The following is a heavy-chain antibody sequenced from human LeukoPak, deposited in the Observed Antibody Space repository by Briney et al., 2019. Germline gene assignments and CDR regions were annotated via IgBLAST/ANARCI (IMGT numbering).Heavy chain of an antibody. Sequence: PGGSLRLSCAASGFTVSSNYMSWVRQAPGKGLEWVSVIYSGGSTYYADSVKGRFTISRDNSKSTLYLQMNSLRTDDTAVYYCTRDRTTLTKASFAYWGQGTLVTVSS. CDR1: GFTVSSNY. D-gene: IGHD4-17*01. CDR2: IYSGGST. V-gene: IGHV3-53*05. CDR3: TRDRTTLTKASFAY. J-gene: IGHJ4*02.